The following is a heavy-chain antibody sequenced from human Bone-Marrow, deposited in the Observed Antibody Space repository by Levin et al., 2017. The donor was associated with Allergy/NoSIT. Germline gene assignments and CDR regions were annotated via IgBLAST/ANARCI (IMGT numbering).Heavy chain of an antibody. CDR2: IRSKAYNYAT. CDR1: GFTFSGSS. CDR3: FRRPITGKVATGSGDY. Sequence: PGGSLRLSCAASGFTFSGSSMHWARQASGKGLEWVGRIRSKAYNYATAYAASVEGRFTVSRDDSKNTAYLQMNNLKIEDTAVYYCFRRPITGKVATGSGDYWGLGTRVTVSS. V-gene: IGHV3-73*01. D-gene: IGHD3-9*01. J-gene: IGHJ4*02.